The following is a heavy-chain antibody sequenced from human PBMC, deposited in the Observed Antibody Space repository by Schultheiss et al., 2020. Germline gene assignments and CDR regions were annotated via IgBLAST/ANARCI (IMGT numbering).Heavy chain of an antibody. D-gene: IGHD3-16*01. CDR2: INHSGST. CDR1: GFSLSNARMG. V-gene: IGHV4-4*02. J-gene: IGHJ4*02. Sequence: SGPTLVKPTQTLTLTCTVSGFSLSNARMGVSWIRQPPGKGLEWIGEINHSGSTNYNPSLKSRVTISVDTSKNQFSLKLSSVTAADTAVYYCASLGAEDGYWGQGTLVTVSS. CDR3: ASLGAEDGY.